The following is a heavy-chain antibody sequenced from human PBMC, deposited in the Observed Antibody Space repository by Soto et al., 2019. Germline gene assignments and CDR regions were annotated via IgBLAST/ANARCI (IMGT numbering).Heavy chain of an antibody. V-gene: IGHV4-61*01. CDR1: GDSVSSGNYY. CDR2: IYYRGRT. D-gene: IGHD3-10*01. J-gene: IGHJ4*02. CDR3: ARAGSTADC. Sequence: QVQLQESGPGLVKPSETLSLTCTVSGDSVSSGNYYWTWIRQPPGKGLEWIVHIYYRGRTNYNSSLKSRLTISIDTSKNQFSLKVRSVTAADTAVYYCARAGSTADCWGQGTLVTVSS.